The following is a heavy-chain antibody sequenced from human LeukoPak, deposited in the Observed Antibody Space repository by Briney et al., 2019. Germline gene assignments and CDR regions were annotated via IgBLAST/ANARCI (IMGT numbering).Heavy chain of an antibody. CDR1: GGYISAYY. D-gene: IGHD1-26*01. Sequence: PSETLSLTCTGSGGYISAYYLSWIRQPPGKGLEWIGYISDSEITSYNPSLRSRVTISVDTSKEQVYLKLKSVIDGDTAVYSCASYCMVGASKYCFCAGVWGQGTTVTVSS. CDR2: ISDSEIT. V-gene: IGHV4-59*08. J-gene: IGHJ6*02. CDR3: ASYCMVGASKYCFCAGV.